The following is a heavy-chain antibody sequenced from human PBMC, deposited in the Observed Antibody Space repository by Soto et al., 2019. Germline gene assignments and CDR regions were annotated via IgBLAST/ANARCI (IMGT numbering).Heavy chain of an antibody. J-gene: IGHJ5*02. D-gene: IGHD3-10*01. Sequence: SETLSLTCTVSGGSISSGGYYWSWIRQHPGKGLEWIGYIYYSGSTYYNPSLKSRVTISVDTSKNQFSLKLSSVTAADTAVYYCASGIIKLNYYGSGTSHNWFDPWGQGTLVTVSS. CDR3: ASGIIKLNYYGSGTSHNWFDP. CDR2: IYYSGST. CDR1: GGSISSGGYY. V-gene: IGHV4-31*03.